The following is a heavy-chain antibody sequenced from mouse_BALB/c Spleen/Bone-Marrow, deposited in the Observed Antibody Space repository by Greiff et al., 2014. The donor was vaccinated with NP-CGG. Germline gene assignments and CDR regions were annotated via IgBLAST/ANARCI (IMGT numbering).Heavy chain of an antibody. CDR2: INPSSGYT. D-gene: IGHD1-1*02. CDR1: GYTFTSYT. Sequence: QVQLKHSGAELARPGASVKMSCKASGYTFTSYTMPWVKQRPGQGLEWIGYINPSSGYTNYNQKFKDKATLTAGKSSSTAYMQLSSLTSEDSAVYYCARDWTIPFAYWGQGTLVTVSA. CDR3: ARDWTIPFAY. J-gene: IGHJ3*01. V-gene: IGHV1-4*01.